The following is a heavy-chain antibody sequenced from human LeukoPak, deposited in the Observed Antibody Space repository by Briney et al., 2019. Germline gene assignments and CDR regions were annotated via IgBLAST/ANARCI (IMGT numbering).Heavy chain of an antibody. Sequence: EGSLRLSCAASGFTFSSYAMHWVRQAPGKGLEWVAVISYDGSNKYYADSVKGRFTISRDNSKNTLYLQMNSLRAEDTAVYYCARVRAGYCTSTSCYTGMDVWGQGTTVTVSS. J-gene: IGHJ6*02. CDR3: ARVRAGYCTSTSCYTGMDV. V-gene: IGHV3-30-3*01. D-gene: IGHD2-2*01. CDR2: ISYDGSNK. CDR1: GFTFSSYA.